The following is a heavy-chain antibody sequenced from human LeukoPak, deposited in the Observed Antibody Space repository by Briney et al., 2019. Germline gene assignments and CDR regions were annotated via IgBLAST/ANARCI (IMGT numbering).Heavy chain of an antibody. V-gene: IGHV4-4*07. J-gene: IGHJ5*02. Sequence: SETLSLTCTVSGGSISSYYWSWIRQPAGKGLEWIGRIYTSGSTNYNPSLKSRVTMSVDTSKNQFSLKLSSVTAADTAVYYCARLIAVAGTGDYFNWFDPWGQGTLVTVSS. CDR1: GGSISSYY. CDR3: ARLIAVAGTGDYFNWFDP. D-gene: IGHD6-19*01. CDR2: IYTSGST.